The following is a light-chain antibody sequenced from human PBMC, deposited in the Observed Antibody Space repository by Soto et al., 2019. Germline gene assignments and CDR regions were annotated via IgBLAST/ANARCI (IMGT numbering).Light chain of an antibody. Sequence: QSALTQPASVSGSPGQSITISCTGTSSDVGGYNYVSWYQQHPGKAPKLMIYEVSNRPSGVSNRFSGSKSGNTASLTISGLQDEDEADYYCSSYTSSNHGMVFGTGPKLTVL. CDR2: EVS. J-gene: IGLJ1*01. V-gene: IGLV2-14*01. CDR3: SSYTSSNHGMV. CDR1: SSDVGGYNY.